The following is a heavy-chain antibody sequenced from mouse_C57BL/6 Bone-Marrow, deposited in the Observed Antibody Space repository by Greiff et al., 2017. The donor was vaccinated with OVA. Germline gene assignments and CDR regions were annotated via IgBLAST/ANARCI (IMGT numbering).Heavy chain of an antibody. D-gene: IGHD4-1*01. CDR2: ISYDGSN. V-gene: IGHV3-6*01. J-gene: IGHJ2*01. CDR3: ARGANWDLDY. CDR1: GYSITSGYY. Sequence: EVKLQESGPGLVKPSQSLSLTCSVTGYSITSGYYWNWIRQFPGNKLEWMGYISYDGSNNYNPSLKNRISITRDTSKNQVFLKLNSVTTEDTATYYCARGANWDLDYWGQGTTLTVSS.